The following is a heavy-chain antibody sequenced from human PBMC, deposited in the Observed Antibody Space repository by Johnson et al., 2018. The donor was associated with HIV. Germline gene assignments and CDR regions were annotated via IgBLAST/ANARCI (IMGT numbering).Heavy chain of an antibody. D-gene: IGHD3-16*01. CDR2: IGTAGDT. J-gene: IGHJ3*02. CDR1: GFTFSNYG. Sequence: QMQLVESGGGVVQPGRSLRLSCAASGFTFSNYGMHWVRQAPGKGLEWVSGIGTAGDTYYPGSVKGRFTISRDNSKNTLYLQMGSLRAEDMAVYYCARDPLENDYIWGQGAFDIWGQGTMVTVSS. V-gene: IGHV3-NL1*01. CDR3: ARDPLENDYIWGQGAFDI.